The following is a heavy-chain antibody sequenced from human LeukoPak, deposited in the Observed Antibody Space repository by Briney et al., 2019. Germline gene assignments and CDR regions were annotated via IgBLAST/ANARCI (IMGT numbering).Heavy chain of an antibody. J-gene: IGHJ4*02. CDR1: GYSLSVYA. CDR3: AKDLQGSRWYSPDY. V-gene: IGHV3-23*01. Sequence: PGGSLRLSCAPSGYSLSVYAATWVRQGPGEGRGWVSYISGSVGSTYYADSVKGGFTISRDNSKNTLYLQKNSLKGEDTAVYYCAKDLQGSRWYSPDYWGQETLDSVST. D-gene: IGHD6-13*01. CDR2: ISGSVGST.